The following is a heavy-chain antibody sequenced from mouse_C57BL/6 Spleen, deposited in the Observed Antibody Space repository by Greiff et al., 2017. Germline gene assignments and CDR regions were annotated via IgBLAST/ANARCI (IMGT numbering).Heavy chain of an antibody. CDR3: ARRSGRRYAMDY. V-gene: IGHV1-26*01. CDR2: INPNNGGT. D-gene: IGHD1-3*01. Sequence: EVQLQQSGPELVKPGASVKISCKASGYTFTDYYMNWVKQSHGKSLEWIGDINPNNGGTSYNQKFKGKATLTVDKSSSTAYMELRSLTSEDSAVYYCARRSGRRYAMDYWGQGTSVTVSS. CDR1: GYTFTDYY. J-gene: IGHJ4*01.